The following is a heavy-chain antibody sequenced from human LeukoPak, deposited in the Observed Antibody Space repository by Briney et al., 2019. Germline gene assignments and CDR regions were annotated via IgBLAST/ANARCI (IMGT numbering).Heavy chain of an antibody. D-gene: IGHD6-13*01. CDR3: ARGRGVRAAAVYFDY. V-gene: IGHV3-21*01. CDR2: INSSGGST. J-gene: IGHJ4*02. Sequence: PGGTLRLSCAASGFTFSNYAMNWVRQAPGKGLEWVSSINSSGGSTYYADSVKGRFTISRDNAKNSLYLQMNSLRAEDAAVYYCARGRGVRAAAVYFDYWGQGTLVTVSS. CDR1: GFTFSNYA.